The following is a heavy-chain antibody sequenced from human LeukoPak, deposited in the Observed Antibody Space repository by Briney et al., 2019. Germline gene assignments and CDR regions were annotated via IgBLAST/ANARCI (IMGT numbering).Heavy chain of an antibody. J-gene: IGHJ4*02. V-gene: IGHV1-69*13. CDR1: GGTFSSYA. Sequence: ASVKVSCKASGGTFSSYAISWVRQAPGQGLEWMGGIIPIFGTANYAQKFQGRVTITADESTSTAYMDLSSLRSEDTAVYYCASGTTDIVVVPATLRNYYFDYWGQGTLVTVSS. CDR2: IIPIFGTA. D-gene: IGHD2-2*01. CDR3: ASGTTDIVVVPATLRNYYFDY.